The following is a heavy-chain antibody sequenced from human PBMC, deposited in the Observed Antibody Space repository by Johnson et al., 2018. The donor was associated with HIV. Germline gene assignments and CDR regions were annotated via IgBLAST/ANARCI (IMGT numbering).Heavy chain of an antibody. CDR1: GFIFSSYA. V-gene: IGHV3-30-3*01. J-gene: IGHJ3*01. CDR3: AKGHSSGYPKDAFDL. Sequence: VQLVESGGGVVQPGRSLRLSCAASGFIFSSYALHWVRQTPGKGLEWVAVISYDGSNKYYADSVKGRFTISRDNSKNTLYLQMNSLRTEDTAMYYCAKGHSSGYPKDAFDLWGQGTIVTVSS. CDR2: ISYDGSNK. D-gene: IGHD3-22*01.